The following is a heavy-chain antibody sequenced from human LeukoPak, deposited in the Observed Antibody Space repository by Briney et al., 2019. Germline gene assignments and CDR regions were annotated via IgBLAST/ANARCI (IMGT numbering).Heavy chain of an antibody. CDR1: GGSFSGYY. D-gene: IGHD3-10*01. CDR2: INHSGST. CDR3: ARVSFSIRWTGIDP. J-gene: IGHJ5*02. Sequence: PSETLSLTCAVYGGSFSGYYWSWTRQPPGKGLEWIGEINHSGSTNYNPSLKSRVTISVDTSKNQFSLKLSSVTAADTAVYYCARVSFSIRWTGIDPWGQGTLVTVSS. V-gene: IGHV4-34*01.